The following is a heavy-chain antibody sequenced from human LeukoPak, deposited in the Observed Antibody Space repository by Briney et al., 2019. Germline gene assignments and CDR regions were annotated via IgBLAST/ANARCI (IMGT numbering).Heavy chain of an antibody. V-gene: IGHV4-4*07. Sequence: SETLSLTCTVSGGSISSYYWSWIRQPVGKGLEWIGRIYTSGSTNYNPSLKSRVTMSVDTSKNQFSLKLSSVTAADTAVYYCAGSGWYGFYEYYFDYWGQGTLVTVSS. CDR1: GGSISSYY. D-gene: IGHD6-19*01. CDR3: AGSGWYGFYEYYFDY. J-gene: IGHJ4*02. CDR2: IYTSGST.